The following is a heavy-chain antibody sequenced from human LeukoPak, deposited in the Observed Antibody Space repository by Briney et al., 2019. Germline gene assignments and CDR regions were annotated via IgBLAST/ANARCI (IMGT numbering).Heavy chain of an antibody. Sequence: PSETLSLTCTVSSDSLSSYYWSWIRQPPGKGLEWIGYIYYSGSTKYNPTLKSRVTILIDTSKNQFSLKLSSVTAADTAVYYCARGSRIATYWYFALWGRGTLVTVSS. J-gene: IGHJ2*01. CDR2: IYYSGST. D-gene: IGHD5-24*01. CDR3: ARGSRIATYWYFAL. V-gene: IGHV4-59*01. CDR1: SDSLSSYY.